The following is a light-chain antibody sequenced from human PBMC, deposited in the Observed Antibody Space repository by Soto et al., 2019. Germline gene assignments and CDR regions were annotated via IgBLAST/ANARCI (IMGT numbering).Light chain of an antibody. V-gene: IGKV3-20*01. CDR1: QSVSSN. CDR2: GVS. J-gene: IGKJ1*01. CDR3: ALYASSPWP. Sequence: VKLSPVVLSVTTGERATLSCRASQSVSSNLACYQQNPGQAPRLLLYGVSSRATAIPDRFSGSGSGADFTLTISRLEPEDFAVYYCALYASSPWPSGQGGMADIK.